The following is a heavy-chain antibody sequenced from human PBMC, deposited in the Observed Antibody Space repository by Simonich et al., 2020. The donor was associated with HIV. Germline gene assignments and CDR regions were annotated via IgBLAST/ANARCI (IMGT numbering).Heavy chain of an antibody. Sequence: QVQLVESGGGVVQPGRSLRLSCAASGFTFSSYGMHWVRQAPGRGLEWVAVIWYDGTNKYYADSVKGRFTISRDNSKNTLYLQMNSLRAEDTAVYYCARDEKTYYYDSSGYYGYEESFDIWGQGTMVTVSS. D-gene: IGHD3-22*01. CDR3: ARDEKTYYYDSSGYYGYEESFDI. CDR1: GFTFSSYG. V-gene: IGHV3-33*01. CDR2: IWYDGTNK. J-gene: IGHJ3*02.